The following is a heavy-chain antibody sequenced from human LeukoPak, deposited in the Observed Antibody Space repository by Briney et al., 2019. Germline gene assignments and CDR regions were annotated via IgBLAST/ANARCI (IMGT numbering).Heavy chain of an antibody. CDR1: GGSISTYY. D-gene: IGHD1-7*01. CDR3: ARNYMGYAFDI. V-gene: IGHV4-59*01. J-gene: IGHJ3*02. Sequence: SETLSLTCTVSGGSISTYYWSWIRQPPEKGLEWIGYIYYSGCTTYNPSLKSRVTISVDTSKNQFSLKLSSVTAADTAVYYCARNYMGYAFDIWGQGTMVTVSS. CDR2: IYYSGCT.